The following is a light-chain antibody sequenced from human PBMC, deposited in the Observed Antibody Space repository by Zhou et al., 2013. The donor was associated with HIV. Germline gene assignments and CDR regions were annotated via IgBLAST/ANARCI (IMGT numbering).Light chain of an antibody. Sequence: EIVLTQSPATLSLSPGERATLSCRASQSVSSSYLAWYQQKPGQAPRLLIYGASSRATGIPDRFSGSGSGTDFTLTISRLEPEDFAVYYCQQYGSSLGFGGGTKVEIK. J-gene: IGKJ4*01. CDR3: QQYGSSLG. V-gene: IGKV3-20*01. CDR1: QSVSSSY. CDR2: GAS.